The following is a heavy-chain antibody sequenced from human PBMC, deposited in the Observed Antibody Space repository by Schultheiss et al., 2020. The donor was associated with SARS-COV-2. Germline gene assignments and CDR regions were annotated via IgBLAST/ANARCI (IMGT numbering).Heavy chain of an antibody. V-gene: IGHV1-2*02. CDR1: GYTFTGYY. CDR3: ARDLGGTTTGFDY. J-gene: IGHJ4*02. D-gene: IGHD1-1*01. Sequence: ALVKVSCKASGYTFTGYYMHWVRQAPGQGLEWMGWINPNSGGTNYAQKFQGRVTMTRDTSISTAYMELSRLRSDDTAVYYCARDLGGTTTGFDYWGQGTLVTVSS. CDR2: INPNSGGT.